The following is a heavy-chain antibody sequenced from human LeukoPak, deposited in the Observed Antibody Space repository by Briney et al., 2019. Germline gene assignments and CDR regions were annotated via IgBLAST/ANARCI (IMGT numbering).Heavy chain of an antibody. CDR2: ISYDGSNK. J-gene: IGHJ4*02. V-gene: IGHV3-30-3*01. CDR3: ARDSPSSGSYYGDY. Sequence: PGGSLRLSCAASGFIFSSYSMSWVRQAPGKGLEWVTFISYDGSNKYYADSVKGRFTISRDNSKNTLYLQMNSLRPEDTAVYYCARDSPSSGSYYGDYWGQGTLVTVSS. CDR1: GFIFSSYS. D-gene: IGHD1-26*01.